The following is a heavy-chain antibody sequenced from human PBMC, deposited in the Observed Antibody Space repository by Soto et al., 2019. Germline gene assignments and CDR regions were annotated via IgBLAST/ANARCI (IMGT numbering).Heavy chain of an antibody. CDR1: GFTFSGYG. J-gene: IGHJ4*02. V-gene: IGHV3-30*18. Sequence: PGGSLRLSCAASGFTFSGYGMHWVRQAPGKGLEWVAVISHDGTTQYYADSVKGRFTISRDNPKNTLYLQMNSLRTDDTAVYYCAKDRRDTSMFMPYWGKGPLVTGSS. CDR2: ISHDGTTQ. D-gene: IGHD5-18*01. CDR3: AKDRRDTSMFMPY.